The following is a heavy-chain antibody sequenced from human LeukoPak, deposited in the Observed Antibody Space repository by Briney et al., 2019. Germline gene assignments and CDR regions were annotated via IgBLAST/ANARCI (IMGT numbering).Heavy chain of an antibody. D-gene: IGHD2-15*01. CDR3: AKDSEDTNWFDP. CDR2: ISGSGGST. CDR1: GFTFSSYA. V-gene: IGHV3-23*01. J-gene: IGHJ5*02. Sequence: QSGGSLRLSCAASGFTFSSYAMSWVRQAPGKGLEWVSAISGSGGSTYYADSVKGRFTIPRDNSKNTLYLQMNSLRAEDTAVYYCAKDSEDTNWFDPWGQGTLVTVSS.